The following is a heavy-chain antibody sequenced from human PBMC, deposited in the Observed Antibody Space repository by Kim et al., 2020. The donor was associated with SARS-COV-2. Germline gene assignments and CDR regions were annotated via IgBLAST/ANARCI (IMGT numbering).Heavy chain of an antibody. V-gene: IGHV4-59*01. CDR2: T. J-gene: IGHJ4*02. Sequence: TNYNPPPKRRVPISVDTSKNQFSLKLSSVTAADTAVYYCARDSGDGYNRYWGQGTLVTVSS. CDR3: ARDSGDGYNRY. D-gene: IGHD5-12*01.